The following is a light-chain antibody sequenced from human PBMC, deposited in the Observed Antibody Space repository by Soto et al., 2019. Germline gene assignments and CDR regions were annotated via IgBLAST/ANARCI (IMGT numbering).Light chain of an antibody. Sequence: DIQMTQSPSTLSASIGDRVAITCRASDNIGPWVAWYQQKPGKAPKLLIYKASTLETGAPSRFAGSGSGTGFTLIITRLQPDDFATYYCQHYNSYSRTFGQGTKVEV. CDR2: KAS. J-gene: IGKJ1*01. CDR3: QHYNSYSRT. CDR1: DNIGPW. V-gene: IGKV1-5*03.